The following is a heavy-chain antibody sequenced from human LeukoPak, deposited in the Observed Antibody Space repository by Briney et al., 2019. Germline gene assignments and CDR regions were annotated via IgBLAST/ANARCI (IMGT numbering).Heavy chain of an antibody. D-gene: IGHD3-3*01. V-gene: IGHV4-34*08. CDR3: ARGIFGVVIRTYYFDY. Sequence: GPLRLSCAASGFTFSSYGMHWIRQPPGKGLEWIGEINHSGSTNYNPSLKSRGTISVDTSKTQLPLKLSSVTAADTAVYYCARGIFGVVIRTYYFDYWGQGTLVTVSS. J-gene: IGHJ4*02. CDR2: INHSGST. CDR1: GFTFSSYG.